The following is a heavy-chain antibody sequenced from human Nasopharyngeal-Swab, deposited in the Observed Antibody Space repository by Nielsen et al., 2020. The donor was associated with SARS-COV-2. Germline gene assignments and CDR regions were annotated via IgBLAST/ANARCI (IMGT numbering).Heavy chain of an antibody. Sequence: GESLKISCAASGFTFSSYWMSWVRQAPGKGLEWVANIKQDGSEKYYVDSVKGRFTISRDNAKNSLYLQMNSLRAEDTAVYYCARDYYDSSGYYYVPSFDYWGQGTLVTVSS. V-gene: IGHV3-7*01. J-gene: IGHJ4*02. D-gene: IGHD3-22*01. CDR3: ARDYYDSSGYYYVPSFDY. CDR1: GFTFSSYW. CDR2: IKQDGSEK.